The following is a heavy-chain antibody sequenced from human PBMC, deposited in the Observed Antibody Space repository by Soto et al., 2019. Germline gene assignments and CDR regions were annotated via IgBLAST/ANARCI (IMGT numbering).Heavy chain of an antibody. CDR1: GFTFTSSA. D-gene: IGHD3-10*01. Sequence: GASVKVSCKASGFTFTSSAVQWVRQARGQRLEWIGWIVVGSGNTNYAQKFQERVTITRDMSTSTAYMELSSLRSEDTAVYYCAADTPWFGELLSNHYHYGMDVWGQGTTVTVSS. J-gene: IGHJ6*02. CDR2: IVVGSGNT. V-gene: IGHV1-58*01. CDR3: AADTPWFGELLSNHYHYGMDV.